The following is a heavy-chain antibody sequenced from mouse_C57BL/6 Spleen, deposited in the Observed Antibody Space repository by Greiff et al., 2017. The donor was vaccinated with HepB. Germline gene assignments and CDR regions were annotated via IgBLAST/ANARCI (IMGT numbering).Heavy chain of an antibody. D-gene: IGHD1-1*01. CDR1: GYTFTSYW. J-gene: IGHJ2*01. Sequence: VQLQQPGAELVRPGSSVKLSCKASGYTFTSYWMHWVKQRPIQGLEWIGNIDPSDSETHYNQKFKDKATLTVDKSSSTAYMQLSSLTSEDSAVYYCARRRAAESYYSDFDYWGQGTTLTVSS. CDR2: IDPSDSET. CDR3: ARRRAAESYYSDFDY. V-gene: IGHV1-52*01.